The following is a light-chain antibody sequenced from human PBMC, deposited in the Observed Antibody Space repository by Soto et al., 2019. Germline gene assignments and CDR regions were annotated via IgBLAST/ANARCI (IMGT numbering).Light chain of an antibody. J-gene: IGLJ2*01. CDR1: SSDVGGYNF. CDR3: SSYAGSNNLGV. Sequence: QSALTQPPSASGSPGQSITISCTGTSSDVGGYNFVSWYQQHPGKAPTLMIFDVSKRPSGVPDRFSGSKSCNTASLTVSGLQAEDEADDYCSSYAGSNNLGVFGGGTKLTVL. CDR2: DVS. V-gene: IGLV2-8*01.